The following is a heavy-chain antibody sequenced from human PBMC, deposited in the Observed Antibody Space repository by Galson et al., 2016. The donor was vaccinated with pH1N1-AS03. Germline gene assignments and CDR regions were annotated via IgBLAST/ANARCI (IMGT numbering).Heavy chain of an antibody. V-gene: IGHV6-1*01. CDR2: TFYRSVGWSD. Sequence: CAISGDSVSNDIAAWNWIRQSPSGGLEWLGRTFYRSVGWSDHYAPSIRSRVRISPDTSKNQISLQLNSVTPEDTAVYFCTRVNHLARGMDVWGQGTTVIVSS. J-gene: IGHJ6*02. CDR3: TRVNHLARGMDV. CDR1: GDSVSNDIAA.